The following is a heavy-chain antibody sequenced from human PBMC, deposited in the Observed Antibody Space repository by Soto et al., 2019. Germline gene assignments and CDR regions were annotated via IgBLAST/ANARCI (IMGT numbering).Heavy chain of an antibody. CDR2: IYPGDSDT. CDR3: ARVLCIPPNYYYYGMYG. Sequence: GESLKISCKGSGYSFTSYWIGWVRQMPGKGLEWMGIIYPGDSDTRYSPSFQGQVTISADKSISTAYLQWSSLKASDTAMYYCARVLCIPPNYYYYGMYGWGQGTTVTVAS. CDR1: GYSFTSYW. J-gene: IGHJ6*02. D-gene: IGHD2-8*01. V-gene: IGHV5-51*01.